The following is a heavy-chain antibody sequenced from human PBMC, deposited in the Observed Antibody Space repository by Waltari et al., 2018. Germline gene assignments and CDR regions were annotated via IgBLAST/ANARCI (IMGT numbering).Heavy chain of an antibody. D-gene: IGHD3-22*01. J-gene: IGHJ4*02. CDR1: GYTFTSYA. CDR2: INAGNVNK. Sequence: QVQLVQSGAEVKKPGASVKVSCKASGYTFTSYAMHWVRQAPGQRLEWMGWINAGNVNKKYSQKFQGRVTITRDTSASTAYMELSSLRSEDTAVYYCARDMEGSGYLNYFDYWGQGTLVTVSS. V-gene: IGHV1-3*01. CDR3: ARDMEGSGYLNYFDY.